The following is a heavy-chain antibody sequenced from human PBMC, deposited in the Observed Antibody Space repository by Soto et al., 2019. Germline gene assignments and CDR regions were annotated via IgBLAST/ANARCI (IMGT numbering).Heavy chain of an antibody. V-gene: IGHV3-74*03. D-gene: IGHD2-2*01. CDR2: INGDGSDI. Sequence: EVQLVQSGGGLVQPGGSLRLSCGASGFAFSSYWMHWVRQVPGKGLVWVSRINGDGSDIKYADSVKGRFTISRDNAKNTAYLQMNSLRVEDTAVYYCARDQSTGDWFDAWGQGTLVTVSS. CDR3: ARDQSTGDWFDA. J-gene: IGHJ5*02. CDR1: GFAFSSYW.